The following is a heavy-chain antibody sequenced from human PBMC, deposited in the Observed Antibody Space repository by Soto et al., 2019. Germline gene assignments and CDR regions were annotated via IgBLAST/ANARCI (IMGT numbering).Heavy chain of an antibody. D-gene: IGHD3-3*01. CDR3: AKEVWSGPMDV. J-gene: IGHJ6*01. V-gene: IGHV3-30*18. Sequence: QVQLVESGGGVVQPGRSLRLSCAASGFTFSSYGRHWVRQAPGKGLEWVAVISYDGSNKNYADSVKGRFTISRDNSKNPQYLQMNSLRAEDTAVYYCAKEVWSGPMDVWGQGTTVTVSS. CDR2: ISYDGSNK. CDR1: GFTFSSYG.